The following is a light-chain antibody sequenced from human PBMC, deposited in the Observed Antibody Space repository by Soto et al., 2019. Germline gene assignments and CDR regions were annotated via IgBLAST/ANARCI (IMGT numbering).Light chain of an antibody. CDR3: QQYNSYS. Sequence: DIQLTQPPSTLPASVGDRVTITCRASQSISNWLAWYQQEPGTAPKLLIYHASTLESGVPSRFSGSGSGTEFTLTISSLQPDDFATYYCQQYNSYSFGQGTKVDIK. J-gene: IGKJ1*01. V-gene: IGKV1-5*01. CDR2: HAS. CDR1: QSISNW.